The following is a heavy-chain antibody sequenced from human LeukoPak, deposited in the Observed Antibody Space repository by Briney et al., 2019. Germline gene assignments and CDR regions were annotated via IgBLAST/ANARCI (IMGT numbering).Heavy chain of an antibody. CDR1: GGSLSGYY. CDR2: INHSGYT. Sequence: SETLSLTCAVYGGSLSGYYWNWIRQPPGKGLEWIGDINHSGYTSYIPSLKSRVTISVDTSKNIFSLKLSSVTAADTAIYYCARRVAVRPVYGFDIWGQGTMVTVSS. CDR3: ARRVAVRPVYGFDI. D-gene: IGHD6-6*01. J-gene: IGHJ3*02. V-gene: IGHV4-34*01.